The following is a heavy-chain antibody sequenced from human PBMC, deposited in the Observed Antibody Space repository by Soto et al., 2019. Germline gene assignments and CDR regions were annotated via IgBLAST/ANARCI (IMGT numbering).Heavy chain of an antibody. CDR3: ARDSDGDPHPDAFDI. D-gene: IGHD4-17*01. Sequence: GGSLRLSCAASGFTLSSYWMSWVRQAPGKGLEWVANIKQEGSEKYYVDSVKGRFTISRDNAKNSLYLQMNSLRAEDTAVYYCARDSDGDPHPDAFDIWGQGTMVTVSS. J-gene: IGHJ3*02. CDR1: GFTLSSYW. V-gene: IGHV3-7*01. CDR2: IKQEGSEK.